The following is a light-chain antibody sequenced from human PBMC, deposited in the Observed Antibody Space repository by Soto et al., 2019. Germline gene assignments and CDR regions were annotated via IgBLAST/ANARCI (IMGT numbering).Light chain of an antibody. CDR1: SSAVGGYNY. V-gene: IGLV2-8*01. Sequence: QSALTQPPSASGSPGQSVAIACTGTSSAVGGYNYVSRYQQHPGKAPKLMIYEVNKRPSGVPDRFSGSKSGNTASLTVSGLQAEDEADYYCSSYAGSSNVFGTGTKVTVL. CDR2: EVN. CDR3: SSYAGSSNV. J-gene: IGLJ1*01.